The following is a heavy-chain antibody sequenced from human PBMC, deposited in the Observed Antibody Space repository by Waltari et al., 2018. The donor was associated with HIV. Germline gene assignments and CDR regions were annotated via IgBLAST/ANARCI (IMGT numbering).Heavy chain of an antibody. Sequence: QVQLQESGPGLVKPSETLSLTCTVSGGSFSTYYWSWIRQPPGKGLEWLAYISHRVSTNYNPSLRSRVTISLDTSKNQFSLKLSSVTAADTAVYYCARSPIFGVVPQSVDYCCQGTLVTVSS. J-gene: IGHJ4*02. CDR3: ARSPIFGVVPQSVDY. V-gene: IGHV4-59*01. CDR1: GGSFSTYY. CDR2: ISHRVST. D-gene: IGHD3-3*01.